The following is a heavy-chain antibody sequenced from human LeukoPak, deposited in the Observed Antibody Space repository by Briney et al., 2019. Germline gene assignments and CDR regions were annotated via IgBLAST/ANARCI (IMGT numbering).Heavy chain of an antibody. CDR1: GGSISSYY. CDR3: ARPYYDILTGYYPRRGNWFDP. D-gene: IGHD3-9*01. J-gene: IGHJ5*02. Sequence: KPSETLSLTCTVSGGSISSYYWSWIRQPPGKGLEWIGYIYYSGSTNYNPSLKSRVTISVDTSKNQFSLKLSSVTAADTAVYYCARPYYDILTGYYPRRGNWFDPWGQGTLVTVSS. V-gene: IGHV4-59*12. CDR2: IYYSGST.